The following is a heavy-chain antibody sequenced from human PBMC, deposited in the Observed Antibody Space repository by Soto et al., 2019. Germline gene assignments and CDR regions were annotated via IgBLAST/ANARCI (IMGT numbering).Heavy chain of an antibody. D-gene: IGHD3-9*01. CDR1: GGSISSGGYY. CDR2: IYYSGST. V-gene: IGHV4-31*03. CDR3: ARQTRVDSQHTVPHFDI. J-gene: IGHJ3*02. Sequence: SETLSLTCTVSGGSISSGGYYWSWIRQHPGKGLEWIGYIYYSGSTYYNPSLKSRVTISVDTSKNQFSLKLSSVTAADTAVYYCARQTRVDSQHTVPHFDIWGQGTMVTVSS.